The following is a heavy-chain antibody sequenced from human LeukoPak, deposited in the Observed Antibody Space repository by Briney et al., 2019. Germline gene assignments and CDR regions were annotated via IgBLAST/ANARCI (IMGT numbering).Heavy chain of an antibody. V-gene: IGHV4-34*01. CDR2: INHSGST. J-gene: IGHJ4*02. Sequence: SETLSLTCAVYGGSFSGCYWSWIRQPPGKGLEWIGEINHSGSTNYNPSLKSRVTISVDTSKNQFSLKLSSVTAADTAVYYCARNTFIAAAGPLDYWGQGTLVTVSS. D-gene: IGHD6-13*01. CDR3: ARNTFIAAAGPLDY. CDR1: GGSFSGCY.